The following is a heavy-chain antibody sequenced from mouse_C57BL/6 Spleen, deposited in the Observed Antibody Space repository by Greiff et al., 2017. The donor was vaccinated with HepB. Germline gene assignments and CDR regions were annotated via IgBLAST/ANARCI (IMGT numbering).Heavy chain of an antibody. J-gene: IGHJ2*01. CDR2: IYPGDGDT. V-gene: IGHV1-82*01. CDR3: ARYYYGSSGGY. Sequence: VQLQQSGPELVKPGASVKISCKASGYAFSSSWMNWVKQRPGKGLEWIGRIYPGDGDTNYNGKFKGKATLTADKSSSTAYMQLSSLTSEDSAVYFCARYYYGSSGGYWGQGTTLTVSS. D-gene: IGHD1-1*01. CDR1: GYAFSSSW.